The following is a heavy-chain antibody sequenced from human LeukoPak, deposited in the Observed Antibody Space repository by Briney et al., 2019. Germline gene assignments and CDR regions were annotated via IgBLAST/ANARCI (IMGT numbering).Heavy chain of an antibody. D-gene: IGHD6-13*01. J-gene: IGHJ4*02. CDR2: INHSGST. Sequence: PSETLSLTCAVYGGSFSGYYWSWIRQPPGKGLEWIGEINHSGSTNCNPSLKSRVTISVDTSKNQFSLKLSSVTAADTAVYYCARGLPVDSSSWAALENWGQGTLVTVSS. CDR3: ARGLPVDSSSWAALEN. CDR1: GGSFSGYY. V-gene: IGHV4-34*01.